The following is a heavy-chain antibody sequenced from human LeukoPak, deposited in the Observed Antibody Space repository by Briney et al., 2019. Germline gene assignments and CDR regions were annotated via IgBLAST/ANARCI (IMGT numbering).Heavy chain of an antibody. CDR2: ISGSGGST. CDR1: GFTFSSYA. V-gene: IGHV3-23*01. J-gene: IGHJ6*02. CDR3: AKQMAMIGGYGMDV. D-gene: IGHD3-22*01. Sequence: GGSLRLSCAASGFTFSSYAMSWVRQAPGKGLEWVSAISGSGGSTYYADSVKGRFTISRDNSKNTLYLQMNSQRAEDTAVYYCAKQMAMIGGYGMDVWGQGTTVTVSS.